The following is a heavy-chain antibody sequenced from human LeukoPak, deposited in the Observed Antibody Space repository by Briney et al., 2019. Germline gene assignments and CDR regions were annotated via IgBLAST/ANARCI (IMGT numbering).Heavy chain of an antibody. J-gene: IGHJ6*02. D-gene: IGHD3-10*01. Sequence: GGSLRLSCAASGFTFSSYSMNWVRQAPGKGLEWVSSINSSSSYIYYADSVKGRFTISRDNAKNSLYLQMNSLRAEDTAVYYCARDSITMVRGPGWVYGMDVWGQGTTVTVSS. CDR2: INSSSSYI. CDR1: GFTFSSYS. CDR3: ARDSITMVRGPGWVYGMDV. V-gene: IGHV3-21*01.